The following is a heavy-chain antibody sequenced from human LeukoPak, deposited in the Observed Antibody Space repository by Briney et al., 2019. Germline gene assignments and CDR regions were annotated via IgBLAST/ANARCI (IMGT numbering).Heavy chain of an antibody. CDR1: GFTFSTYW. J-gene: IGHJ4*02. D-gene: IGHD2-21*02. CDR2: INQDASEI. Sequence: GGSLRLSCAASGFTFSTYWMNWYRQAPGKGLEWVGNINQDASEINYVDSVRGRFTISRDNAKNSLHLQMNSLRAEDTAVYYYATDRDNSDWQKRFDSWGQGTLVTVSS. V-gene: IGHV3-7*01. CDR3: ATDRDNSDWQKRFDS.